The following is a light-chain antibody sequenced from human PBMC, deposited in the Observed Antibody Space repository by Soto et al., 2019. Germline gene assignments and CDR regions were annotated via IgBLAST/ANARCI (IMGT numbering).Light chain of an antibody. V-gene: IGKV1-5*02. J-gene: IGKJ2*01. CDR1: QSIGDW. CDR3: QQYQTYSYT. Sequence: DIQMTQSPSTLSASVGDRVTIICRASQSIGDWLAWYQQKPGKAPKLLIYRASNLESGVPSRFSGGGSGTELTLTISSLQPDDFAIYYCQQYQTYSYTFGQGTKLDIK. CDR2: RAS.